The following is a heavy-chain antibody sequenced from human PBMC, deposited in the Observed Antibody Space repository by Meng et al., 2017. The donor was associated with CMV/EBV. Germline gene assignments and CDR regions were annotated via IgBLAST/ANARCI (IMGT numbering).Heavy chain of an antibody. CDR3: ARDGGGYCSSTSCQDPYYYYGMDV. J-gene: IGHJ6*02. V-gene: IGHV1-8*03. CDR2: MNPNSGNT. CDR1: GYTFTSYD. D-gene: IGHD2-2*01. Sequence: ASVKVSCKASGYTFTSYDINWVRQATGQGLEWMGWMNPNSGNTGYAQKFQGRVTITRNTSISTAYMELSSLRSEDTAVYYCARDGGGYCSSTSCQDPYYYYGMDVWGQGTTVTVSS.